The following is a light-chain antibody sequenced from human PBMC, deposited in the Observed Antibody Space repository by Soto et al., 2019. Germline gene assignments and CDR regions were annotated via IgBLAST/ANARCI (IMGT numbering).Light chain of an antibody. CDR1: QTVIKNY. CDR3: QKYETSPYT. Sequence: ESVLTQSPGTLSLSPGERATLSCRASQTVIKNYLAWYQRKPGQAPRLLVYGASNRATGIPDRFSGGGTGTDFTLTITRLEPEDSALYSCQKYETSPYTFGQGTKLEIK. CDR2: GAS. V-gene: IGKV3-20*01. J-gene: IGKJ2*01.